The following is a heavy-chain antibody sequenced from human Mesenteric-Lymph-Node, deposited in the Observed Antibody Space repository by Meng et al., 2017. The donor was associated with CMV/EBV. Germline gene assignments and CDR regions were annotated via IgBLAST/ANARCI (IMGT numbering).Heavy chain of an antibody. CDR2: ITSKAYGGTT. J-gene: IGHJ6*02. D-gene: IGHD2-2*02. CDR3: ARIPYYYYYGMDV. Sequence: GGSLRLSCTASGFTFGDYAMSWVRQAPGKGLEWVGFITSKAYGGTTEFAASVKGRFTISRDDSKSIAYLQMNSLKTEDTAVYYCARIPYYYYYGMDVWGQGTTVTVSS. CDR1: GFTFGDYA. V-gene: IGHV3-49*04.